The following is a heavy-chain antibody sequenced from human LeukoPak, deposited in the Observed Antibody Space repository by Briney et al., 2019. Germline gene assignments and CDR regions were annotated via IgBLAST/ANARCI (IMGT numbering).Heavy chain of an antibody. V-gene: IGHV4-39*01. CDR1: GGSISSSSYY. CDR2: IYYSGST. CDR3: ASDTYYYDSSGYEIHDY. Sequence: SETLSLTCTVSGGSISSSSYYWGWIRQPPGKGLEWIGSIYYSGSTYYNPSLKSRVTVSVDTSKNQFSLKLSSVTAADTAVYYCASDTYYYDSSGYEIHDYWGQGTLVTVSS. D-gene: IGHD3-22*01. J-gene: IGHJ4*02.